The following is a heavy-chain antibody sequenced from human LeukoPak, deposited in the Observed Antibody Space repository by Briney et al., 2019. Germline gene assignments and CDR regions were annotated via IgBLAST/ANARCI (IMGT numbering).Heavy chain of an antibody. CDR2: IWYDGSNK. D-gene: IGHD5-24*01. CDR3: AKGGLQLLKSRYYFDY. J-gene: IGHJ4*02. V-gene: IGHV3-33*06. Sequence: GGSLRLSCAASGFTSSSYGMHWVRQAPGKGLEWVAVIWYDGSNKYYADSVKGRFTISRDNSKNTLYLQMNSLRAEDTAVYYCAKGGLQLLKSRYYFDYWGQGTLVTVSS. CDR1: GFTSSSYG.